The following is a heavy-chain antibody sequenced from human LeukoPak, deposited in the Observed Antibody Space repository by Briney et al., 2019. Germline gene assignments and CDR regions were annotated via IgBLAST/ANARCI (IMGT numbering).Heavy chain of an antibody. Sequence: GGSLRLSCAASGFRFGDYWMTWARHIPGKGLEWVTNIKQDGAEKHYAESVEGRFIISRDNAKNSLYLEMDSLKVEDTAVYYCARVGAWDLQRVFEYWGQGTLVTVSS. D-gene: IGHD1-26*01. CDR2: IKQDGAEK. V-gene: IGHV3-7*01. J-gene: IGHJ4*02. CDR1: GFRFGDYW. CDR3: ARVGAWDLQRVFEY.